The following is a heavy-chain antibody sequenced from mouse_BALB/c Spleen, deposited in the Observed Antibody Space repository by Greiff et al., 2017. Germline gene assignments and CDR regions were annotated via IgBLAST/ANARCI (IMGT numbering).Heavy chain of an antibody. CDR3: ARDYGSSYWYFDV. Sequence: VQVVESGAELVRPGVSVKISCKGSGYTFTDYAMHWVKQSHAKSLEWIGVISTYYGDASYNQKFKGKATMTVDKSSSTAYMELARLTSEDSAIYYCARDYGSSYWYFDVWGAGTTVTVSS. V-gene: IGHV1S137*01. D-gene: IGHD1-1*01. J-gene: IGHJ1*01. CDR2: ISTYYGDA. CDR1: GYTFTDYA.